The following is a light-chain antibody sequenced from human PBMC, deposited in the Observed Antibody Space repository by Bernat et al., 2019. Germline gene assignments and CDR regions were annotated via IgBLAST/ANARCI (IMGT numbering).Light chain of an antibody. V-gene: IGKV1D-16*01. Sequence: DIQMTQSPSSLSASVGDRVTITCRASQGISSWLAWYQQKPEKAPKSLIYGASTLQTGVPSRFSGSGSGTEFTLTINNLQPEDFATFYCQHLNNFPITFGQGTRLEIK. J-gene: IGKJ5*01. CDR2: GAS. CDR1: QGISSW. CDR3: QHLNNFPIT.